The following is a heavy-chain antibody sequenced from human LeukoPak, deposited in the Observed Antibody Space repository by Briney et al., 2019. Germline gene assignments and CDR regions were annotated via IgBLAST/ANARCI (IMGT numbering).Heavy chain of an antibody. V-gene: IGHV3-23*01. CDR2: ISASGGST. CDR3: AKGFNYGSGRYEYYQH. Sequence: NPGGSLRLSCAASGFTFSNYVMSWVRQAPGKGLEWVSTISASGGSTYYADSVKGRFTISRDNSKNTLFLQMNTLRTTAVYYCAKGFNYGSGRYEYYQHWGQGTLVTVYS. J-gene: IGHJ1*01. CDR1: GFTFSNYV. D-gene: IGHD3-10*01.